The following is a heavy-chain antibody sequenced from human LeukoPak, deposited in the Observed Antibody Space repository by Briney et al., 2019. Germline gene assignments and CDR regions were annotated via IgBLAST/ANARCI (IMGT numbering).Heavy chain of an antibody. Sequence: PGGSLRLSCAASGFTFSSYEMNWVRQAPGKGLEWVSYISSSGSTIYYADSVKGRFTISRDNAKNSLYLLMNSLRAEDTAVYYCASLYYDILTGYYGSFDYWGQGTLVTVSS. CDR3: ASLYYDILTGYYGSFDY. J-gene: IGHJ4*02. CDR1: GFTFSSYE. D-gene: IGHD3-9*01. V-gene: IGHV3-48*03. CDR2: ISSSGSTI.